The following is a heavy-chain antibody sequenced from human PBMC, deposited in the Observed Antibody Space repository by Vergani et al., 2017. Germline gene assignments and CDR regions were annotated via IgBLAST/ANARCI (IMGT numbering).Heavy chain of an antibody. V-gene: IGHV5-10-1*03. Sequence: EVQLVQSGAEVKKPGESLRISCKCSGYSFTSYWISWVRQMPGKGLEWMGRIDPSDSYTNYSPSFQGHVTISADKSISTAYLQWSSLKASDTAMYYCARRRGVYSSYEPRVEYDAFDIWGQGTMVTVSS. CDR3: ARRRGVYSSYEPRVEYDAFDI. CDR1: GYSFTSYW. D-gene: IGHD5-12*01. CDR2: IDPSDSYT. J-gene: IGHJ3*02.